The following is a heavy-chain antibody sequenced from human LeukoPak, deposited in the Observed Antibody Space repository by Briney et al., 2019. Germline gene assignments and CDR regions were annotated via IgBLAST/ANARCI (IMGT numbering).Heavy chain of an antibody. CDR2: IRYDGSNK. D-gene: IGHD2-2*01. Sequence: GGSLRLSXAASGFTFGSYGMHWVRQTPGKGLEWLAFIRYDGSNKYYADSVKGRFTISRDNSKNTLYLQMNSLRAEDTAVYYCAKSVQLLGDYWGQGTLVTVSS. J-gene: IGHJ4*02. V-gene: IGHV3-30*02. CDR3: AKSVQLLGDY. CDR1: GFTFGSYG.